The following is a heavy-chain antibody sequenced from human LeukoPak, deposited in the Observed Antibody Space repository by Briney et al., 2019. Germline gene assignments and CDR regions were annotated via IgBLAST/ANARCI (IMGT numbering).Heavy chain of an antibody. J-gene: IGHJ3*02. Sequence: GGSLRLSCAASGFTFSSYSMNWVRQAPVKGLEWVSVIYSGGSTYYADSVKGRFTISRDNSKNTLYLQMNSLRAEDTAVYYCASPLKLGGAFDIWGQGTMVTVSS. D-gene: IGHD3-16*01. CDR2: IYSGGST. CDR1: GFTFSSYS. CDR3: ASPLKLGGAFDI. V-gene: IGHV3-53*01.